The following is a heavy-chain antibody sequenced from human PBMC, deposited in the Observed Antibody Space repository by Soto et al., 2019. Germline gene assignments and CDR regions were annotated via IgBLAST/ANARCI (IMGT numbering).Heavy chain of an antibody. V-gene: IGHV1-69*01. J-gene: IGHJ5*01. CDR2: IIPLFGTP. CDR1: GATFSTTG. D-gene: IGHD2-21*02. Sequence: QVQLVQSGAEVRKPGSSLRFSCKSSGATFSTTGISWVRQAPGQGLEWMGGIIPLFGTPKYARKFQGRVSITADESTNTVYMELNSLRPDDAAVYYCARASPVICGGDPCYRLDSSFDSWGQGSLVIVSS. CDR3: ARASPVICGGDPCYRLDSSFDS.